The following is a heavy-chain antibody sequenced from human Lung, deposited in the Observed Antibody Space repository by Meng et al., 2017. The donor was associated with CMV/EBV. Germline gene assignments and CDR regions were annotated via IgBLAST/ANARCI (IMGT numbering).Heavy chain of an antibody. CDR3: ARGVAAAGSYYFDY. V-gene: IGHV3-66*02. D-gene: IGHD6-13*01. CDR2: TYSGGST. J-gene: IGHJ4*02. CDR1: GFTVSSNY. Sequence: ASGFTVSSNYMSWVRQAPGKGLEWVSVTYSGGSTYYADSVKGRFTISRDNSKNTLYLQMNSLRAEDTAVYYCARGVAAAGSYYFDYWGQGTLVTVSS.